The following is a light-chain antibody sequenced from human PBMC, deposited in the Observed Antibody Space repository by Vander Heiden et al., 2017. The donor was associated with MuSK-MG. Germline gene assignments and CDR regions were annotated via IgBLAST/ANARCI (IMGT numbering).Light chain of an antibody. CDR3: RQQNSSPWT. Sequence: DIQMTQSPSSLSASVGDRVTITCRASQGIRYDLGWYQQKPGKAPRRLIYGASSLQSGVPSRFSGSGSGTEFTLTINTLQPEDFATYYCRQQNSSPWTFGQRTKVEIK. CDR1: QGIRYD. V-gene: IGKV1-17*01. J-gene: IGKJ1*01. CDR2: GAS.